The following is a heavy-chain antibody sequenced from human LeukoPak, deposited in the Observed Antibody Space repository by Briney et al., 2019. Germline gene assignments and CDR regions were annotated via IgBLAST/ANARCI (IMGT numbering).Heavy chain of an antibody. V-gene: IGHV3-23*01. J-gene: IGHJ4*02. D-gene: IGHD3/OR15-3a*01. Sequence: GGSLRLSCAASGFVFSNYAMSWVRQAPGKGLEWVSVISGSGGTTYYADSVKGRFTISRDNSKDTLFLLMNSLRTEDTAVYYCAKRSNFWTGYLDYWGQGALVTVSS. CDR1: GFVFSNYA. CDR2: ISGSGGTT. CDR3: AKRSNFWTGYLDY.